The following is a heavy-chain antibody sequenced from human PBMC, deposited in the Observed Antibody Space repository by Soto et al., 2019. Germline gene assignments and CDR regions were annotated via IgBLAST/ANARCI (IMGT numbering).Heavy chain of an antibody. CDR2: IPFDGSNK. V-gene: IGHV3-30*03. J-gene: IGHJ4*02. D-gene: IGHD5-18*01. Sequence: QVELVESGGGVVQPGGSLRLSCAASGFTFSNYGLHWVRQAPGKGLEWAAVIPFDGSNKYYADSMKGRFPVSRDNSKNALYLQMTSLRTEDTDMYYCAIYLREVDTAMVTGAYWGPGNLVTVSS. CDR1: GFTFSNYG. CDR3: AIYLREVDTAMVTGAY.